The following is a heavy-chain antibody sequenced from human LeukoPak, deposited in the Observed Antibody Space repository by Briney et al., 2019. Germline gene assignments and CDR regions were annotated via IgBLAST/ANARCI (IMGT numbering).Heavy chain of an antibody. V-gene: IGHV3-74*01. D-gene: IGHD6-19*01. CDR3: ATKQWLAPPPDS. Sequence: GGSLRLSCAASGFTFSKYWMLWVRQAPGKGLESVSRINTDGTVTTYADSVKGRLTVSRDNADNTMFLQMNSVRDEDTAVYYCATKQWLAPPPDSWGQGTPVTVSS. CDR2: INTDGTVT. CDR1: GFTFSKYW. J-gene: IGHJ4*02.